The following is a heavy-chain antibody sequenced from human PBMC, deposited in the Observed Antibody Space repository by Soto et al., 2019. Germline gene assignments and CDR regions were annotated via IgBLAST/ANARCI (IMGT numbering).Heavy chain of an antibody. CDR2: ISAYNGNT. V-gene: IGHV1-18*01. D-gene: IGHD1-7*01. CDR3: ARDLYITATTVYDY. J-gene: IGHJ4*02. CDR1: GYTFTSYG. Sequence: ASVKVSCKASGYTFTSYGISWVRQAPGQGHEWMGWISAYNGNTNYAQKLQGRVTMTTDTSTSTAYMELRSLRSDDTAVYYCARDLYITATTVYDYWGQGTLVTVSS.